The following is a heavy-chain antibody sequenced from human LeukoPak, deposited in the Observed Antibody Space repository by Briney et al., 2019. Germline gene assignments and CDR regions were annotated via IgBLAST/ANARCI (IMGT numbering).Heavy chain of an antibody. CDR2: MNPNSGNT. D-gene: IGHD2-15*01. CDR1: GYTFTSYD. CDR3: ARALRVGRYSADY. J-gene: IGHJ4*02. V-gene: IGHV1-8*01. Sequence: ASVKVSCKASGYTFTSYDINWVRQAPGQGLEWMGWMNPNSGNTGSAQRFQGRVTMTRNTSISTAYMELSSLRSEDTAVYYCARALRVGRYSADYWGQGTLVTVSS.